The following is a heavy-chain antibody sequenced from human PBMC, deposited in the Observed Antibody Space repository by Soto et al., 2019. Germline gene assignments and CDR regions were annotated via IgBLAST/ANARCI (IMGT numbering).Heavy chain of an antibody. V-gene: IGHV1-2*04. CDR2: INPNSGGT. D-gene: IGHD3-22*01. CDR3: ARSLYYYDSSGYYGLRNDGMDV. J-gene: IGHJ6*02. Sequence: EASVKVSCKASGYTFTGYYMHWVRQAPGQGLEWMGWINPNSGGTNYAQKFQGWVTMTRDTSISTAYMELSRLRSDDTAVYYCARSLYYYDSSGYYGLRNDGMDVWGQGTTVTVSS. CDR1: GYTFTGYY.